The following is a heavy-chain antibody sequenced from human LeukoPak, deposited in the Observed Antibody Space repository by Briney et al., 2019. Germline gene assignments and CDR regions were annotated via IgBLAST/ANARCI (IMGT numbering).Heavy chain of an antibody. CDR3: ARVGGRGVAAATSNYYYGMDV. Sequence: GGSLRLSCAASGFTFSSYGMHWVRQAPGRGLEWVAVIWYDGSNKYYADSVRGRFTISRDNSKNTLYLQMNSLRAEDTAVYYCARVGGRGVAAATSNYYYGMDVWGQGTTVTVSS. D-gene: IGHD6-13*01. CDR2: IWYDGSNK. V-gene: IGHV3-33*01. J-gene: IGHJ6*02. CDR1: GFTFSSYG.